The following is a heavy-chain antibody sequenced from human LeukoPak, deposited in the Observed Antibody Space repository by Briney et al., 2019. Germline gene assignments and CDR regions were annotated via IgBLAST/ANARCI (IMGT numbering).Heavy chain of an antibody. CDR3: ARGRGYCSGGSCLIYFDY. CDR1: GFPFSSYG. D-gene: IGHD2-15*01. V-gene: IGHV3-23*01. Sequence: PGGTLRLSCAASGFPFSSYGMSWVRQATGKGLEWVSAICGCGGSTYYADSMKGRFTISRDNAKNSLYLQMNSLRAEDTAVYYCARGRGYCSGGSCLIYFDYWGQGTLVTVSS. J-gene: IGHJ4*02. CDR2: ICGCGGST.